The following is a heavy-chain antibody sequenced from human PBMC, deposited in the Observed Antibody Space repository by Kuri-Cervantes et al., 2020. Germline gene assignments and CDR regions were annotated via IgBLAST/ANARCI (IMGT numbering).Heavy chain of an antibody. Sequence: GESLKISCTASGFTLTSYVMNWVRQAPGKGLEWVSSISSSSSYIYYADSVKGRFTISRDNAKNSLYLQMNSLRAEDTAAYYCARGYSGWSFDIWGQGTMVTVSS. D-gene: IGHD6-19*01. V-gene: IGHV3-21*01. CDR2: ISSSSSYI. J-gene: IGHJ3*02. CDR3: ARGYSGWSFDI. CDR1: GFTLTSYV.